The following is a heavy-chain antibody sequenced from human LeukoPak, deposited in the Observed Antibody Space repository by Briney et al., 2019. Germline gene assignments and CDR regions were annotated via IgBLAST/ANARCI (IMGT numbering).Heavy chain of an antibody. CDR3: ARDSSRCYYDY. CDR2: INSDGSST. D-gene: IGHD6-13*01. CDR1: GFTSSSYW. V-gene: IGHV3-74*03. J-gene: IGHJ4*02. Sequence: GSSLRLSCAASGFTSSSYWMHWVRQPPGRGLVWVACINSDGSSTTYADSVKGRVTISRDNAKNTVHLQMNSLRAEDTAVYYRARDSSRCYYDYWGQGTLVTVSS.